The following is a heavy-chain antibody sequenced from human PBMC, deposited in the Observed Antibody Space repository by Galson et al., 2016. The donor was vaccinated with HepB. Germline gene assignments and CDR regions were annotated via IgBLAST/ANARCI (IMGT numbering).Heavy chain of an antibody. CDR3: ARDRGRGYGPGFFDY. Sequence: SLRLSCAASGFMFSNHGMHWVRQAPGKGLEWVAVIWYDAGNEFYADSVRGRFTISRDNSKNTLYVQMNSLRAEDTAMYYCARDRGRGYGPGFFDYWGHGTLVAVSS. CDR1: GFMFSNHG. J-gene: IGHJ4*01. D-gene: IGHD5-12*01. CDR2: IWYDAGNE. V-gene: IGHV3-33*01.